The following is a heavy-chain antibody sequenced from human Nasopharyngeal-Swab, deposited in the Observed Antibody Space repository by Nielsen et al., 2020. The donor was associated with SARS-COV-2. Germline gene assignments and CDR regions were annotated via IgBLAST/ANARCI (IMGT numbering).Heavy chain of an antibody. D-gene: IGHD2/OR15-2a*01. J-gene: IGHJ4*02. CDR2: VKQDGTEK. Sequence: GGSLRLSCAAPGFTFSPYWMTWVRQAPGKGLEWVANVKQDGTEKYFVDSVKGRFTISRANAKNSLYLHMNSLRAEDTAVYYCARDEILDYWGQGTLATVSS. CDR1: GFTFSPYW. CDR3: ARDEILDY. V-gene: IGHV3-7*01.